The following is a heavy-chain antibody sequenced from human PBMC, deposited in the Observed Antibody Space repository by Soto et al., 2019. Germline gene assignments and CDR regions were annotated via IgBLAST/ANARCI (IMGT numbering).Heavy chain of an antibody. J-gene: IGHJ4*02. CDR3: ARGELGATRLDY. D-gene: IGHD1-26*01. V-gene: IGHV4-59*01. CDR1: GGSISGYY. Sequence: QVQLQESGPGLLKPSETLSLTCTVSGGSISGYYWSWIRQPPGKGLEWIGDIYDSGGTNYSPSLKSRVTISASTSNNHFFLKLRSVTAADTAGYYCARGELGATRLDYWGQGTLVTVSS. CDR2: IYDSGGT.